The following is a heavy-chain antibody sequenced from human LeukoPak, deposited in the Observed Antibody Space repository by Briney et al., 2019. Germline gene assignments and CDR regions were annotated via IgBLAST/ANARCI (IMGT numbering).Heavy chain of an antibody. J-gene: IGHJ6*03. CDR1: GGTFSSYT. V-gene: IGHV1-69*04. CDR3: AGDQGSSSSTSCYRYYYYMDV. D-gene: IGHD2-2*01. CDR2: IIPILGIA. Sequence: ASVKVSCKSSGGTFSSYTIGWVREAPGQGLEWVGRIIPILGIANYAQTFQGRVTITAGKSTSTAYMELSSLRSEDTTVDYCAGDQGSSSSTSCYRYYYYMDVRGKVITVSVSS.